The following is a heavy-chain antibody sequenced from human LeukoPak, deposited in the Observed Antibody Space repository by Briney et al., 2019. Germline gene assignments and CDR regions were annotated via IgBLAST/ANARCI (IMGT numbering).Heavy chain of an antibody. D-gene: IGHD6-19*01. V-gene: IGHV3-30*02. CDR2: IRYDGSNK. CDR3: ASPGDVAVAGDYYFDY. Sequence: GGSLRLSCAASGFTFSSYGMHWVRQAPGKGLEWVAFIRYDGSNKYYADSVKGRFTISRDNSKNTLYLQMNSLRAEDTAVYYCASPGDVAVAGDYYFDYWGQGTLVTVSS. J-gene: IGHJ4*02. CDR1: GFTFSSYG.